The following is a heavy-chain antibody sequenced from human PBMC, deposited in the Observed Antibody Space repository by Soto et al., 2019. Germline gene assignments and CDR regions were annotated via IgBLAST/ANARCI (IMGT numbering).Heavy chain of an antibody. V-gene: IGHV1-69*04. J-gene: IGHJ4*02. CDR2: IIPILGIA. CDR3: ARDRGGIAARSDYFDY. D-gene: IGHD6-6*01. CDR1: GGTFSSYT. Sequence: ASVKVSCKASGGTFSSYTISWVRQAPGQGLEWMGRIIPILGIANYAQKFQGRVTITADKSTSTAYMELSSLRSEDTAVYYCARDRGGIAARSDYFDYWGQGTLVTVSS.